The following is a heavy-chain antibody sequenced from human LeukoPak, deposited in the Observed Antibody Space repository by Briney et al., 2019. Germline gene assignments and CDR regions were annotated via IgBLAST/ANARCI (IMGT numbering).Heavy chain of an antibody. V-gene: IGHV3-23*01. CDR1: GLTFSSYA. Sequence: SGGSLRLSCAASGLTFSSYAMSWVRQAPGKGLEWVSAISGSGGSTYYADSVKGRFTISRDNSKNTLYLQMNSLRAEDTAVYYCAKVRSGYYRNAFDIWGQGTMVTVSS. CDR2: ISGSGGST. J-gene: IGHJ3*02. CDR3: AKVRSGYYRNAFDI. D-gene: IGHD3-22*01.